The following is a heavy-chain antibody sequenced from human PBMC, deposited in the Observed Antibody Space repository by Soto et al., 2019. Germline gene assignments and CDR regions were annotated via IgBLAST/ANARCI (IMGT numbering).Heavy chain of an antibody. CDR2: IWYDGSNK. J-gene: IGHJ4*02. V-gene: IGHV3-33*01. CDR1: GFTFSSYG. CDR3: ARGGIRWLQFHYFDY. D-gene: IGHD5-12*01. Sequence: GGSLRLSCAASGFTFSSYGMHWVRQAPGKGLEWLAVIWYDGSNKYYADSVKGRFTISRDNSKNTLYLQMNSLRAEDTAVYYCARGGIRWLQFHYFDYWGQGTLVTVSS.